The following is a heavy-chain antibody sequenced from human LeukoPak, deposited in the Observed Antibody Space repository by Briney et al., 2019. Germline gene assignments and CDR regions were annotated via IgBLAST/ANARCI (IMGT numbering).Heavy chain of an antibody. Sequence: SETLSLTCTVSGGSISSGGYYWSWIRQHPEKGLEWIGYIYYSGSTYYNPSLKSRVTISVDTSKNQFSLKLSSVTAADTAVCYCARDWGYSSGWWDYWGQGTLVTVSS. CDR2: IYYSGST. CDR3: ARDWGYSSGWWDY. J-gene: IGHJ4*02. CDR1: GGSISSGGYY. V-gene: IGHV4-31*03. D-gene: IGHD6-19*01.